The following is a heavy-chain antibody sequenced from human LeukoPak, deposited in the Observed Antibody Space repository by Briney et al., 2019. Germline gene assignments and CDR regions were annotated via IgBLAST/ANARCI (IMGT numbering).Heavy chain of an antibody. CDR3: ARAYLLETMVVNEYHDAFDI. V-gene: IGHV1-2*06. J-gene: IGHJ3*02. D-gene: IGHD4-23*01. Sequence: ASVKVSCKASGYTFTGYYMHWVRQAPGQGLEWMGRINPNSGGTNYAQKFQGRVTMTRDTSISTAYMELSRLRSDDTAVYYCARAYLLETMVVNEYHDAFDIWGQGTMVTVSS. CDR1: GYTFTGYY. CDR2: INPNSGGT.